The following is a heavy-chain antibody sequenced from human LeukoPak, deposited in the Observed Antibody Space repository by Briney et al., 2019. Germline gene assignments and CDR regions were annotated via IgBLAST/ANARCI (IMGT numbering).Heavy chain of an antibody. CDR2: INPNSGGT. Sequence: ASVKVSCKASGYTFTGYYMHWVRQAPGQGLEWMGWINPNSGGTNYAQKFQGRVTMTRDTSISTAYMELSRLRSDDTAVYYCARYIVVVAYFDYWGQGTLVTVSS. CDR3: ARYIVVVAYFDY. V-gene: IGHV1-2*02. D-gene: IGHD2-2*01. J-gene: IGHJ4*02. CDR1: GYTFTGYY.